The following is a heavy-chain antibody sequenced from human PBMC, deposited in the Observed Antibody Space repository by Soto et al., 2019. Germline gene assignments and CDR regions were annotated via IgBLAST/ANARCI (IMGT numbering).Heavy chain of an antibody. V-gene: IGHV3-7*02. CDR3: ATHDGPAAAGLVLDF. CDR1: GFTFSSRW. J-gene: IGHJ4*02. Sequence: EVQLVESGGGLVQPGGSLRLSCEASGFTFSSRWMTWVRQGPGKGLEWVANIKQDENGKDYVDSVKGGFTISRNNAKNTLYLQMISLRAEDTAVYYCATHDGPAAAGLVLDFWGQGTLVTVSS. CDR2: IKQDENGK. D-gene: IGHD6-13*01.